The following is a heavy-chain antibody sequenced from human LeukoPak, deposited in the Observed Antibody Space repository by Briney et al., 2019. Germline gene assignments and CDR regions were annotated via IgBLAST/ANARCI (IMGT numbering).Heavy chain of an antibody. CDR2: IYPGDSDT. CDR1: GYSFTSYW. J-gene: IGHJ5*02. D-gene: IGHD6-13*01. CDR3: ARDLIAAAGSWWFDP. V-gene: IGHV5-51*01. Sequence: GESLKISCQGSGYSFTSYWIGWVRQMPGKGLEWMGIIYPGDSDTRYSPSFQGQVTISADKSISTAYLQWSSLKASDTAMYYCARDLIAAAGSWWFDPWGQGTLVTVSS.